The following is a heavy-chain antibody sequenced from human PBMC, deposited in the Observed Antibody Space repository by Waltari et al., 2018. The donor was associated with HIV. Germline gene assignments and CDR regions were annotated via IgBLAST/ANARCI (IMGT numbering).Heavy chain of an antibody. CDR2: VSGSSGRT. V-gene: IGHV3-23*01. CDR1: GLPFSSYF. Sequence: EVQLLESGGGLVQHGGSLRLSCAAYGLPFSSYFLAWVRQPPGKGREWVSTVSGSSGRTDHADSVKGRFIISRDIAKNMLYLEMNNLRAEDTAVYYCAREATVAARGEIDYWGQGTLVTVSS. J-gene: IGHJ4*02. CDR3: AREATVAARGEIDY. D-gene: IGHD6-19*01.